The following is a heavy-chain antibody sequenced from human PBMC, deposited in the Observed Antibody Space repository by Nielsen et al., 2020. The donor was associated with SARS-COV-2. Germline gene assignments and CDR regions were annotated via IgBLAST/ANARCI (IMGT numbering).Heavy chain of an antibody. V-gene: IGHV4-39*01. D-gene: IGHD6-19*01. J-gene: IGHJ5*02. Sequence: SETLSLTCTVSGGSISSSSYYWGWIRQPPGKGLEWIGSIYYSGSTYYNPSPRSRVTISVDTSKNQFSLKLTSVTAADTAVYYCAITYNGWPDYWFDPWVQGTLVTVSS. CDR1: GGSISSSSYY. CDR3: AITYNGWPDYWFDP. CDR2: IYYSGST.